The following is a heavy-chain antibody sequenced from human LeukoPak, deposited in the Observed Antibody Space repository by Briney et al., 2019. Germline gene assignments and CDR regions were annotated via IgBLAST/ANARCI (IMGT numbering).Heavy chain of an antibody. CDR1: GDSVSSNSAA. Sequence: SQTLSLTCAISGDSVSSNSAAWNWIRQSPSRGLEWLGRTYYRSKWFSRYAVSVKSRITINADTSKNQFCLQLNSVAPEDTAVYYCARGPGYFQHWGQGTLVTVSS. V-gene: IGHV6-1*01. J-gene: IGHJ1*01. CDR2: TYYRSKWFS. CDR3: ARGPGYFQH.